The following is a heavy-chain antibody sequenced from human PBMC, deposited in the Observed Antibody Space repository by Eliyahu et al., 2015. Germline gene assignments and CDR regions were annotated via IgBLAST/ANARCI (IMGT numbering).Heavy chain of an antibody. CDR1: GASIXGTNW. CDR2: IHYSEKT. Sequence: QVQLQESGPGLVKPSGTLSLTCAVSGASIXGTNWWNWVRQSPGKGLEWIAGIHYSEKTNYNPSVKSRVIISIDESKNQFYLRLSSVTAADTAVYYCARAVGSFVRSHDYGMDVWGQGTTVTVSS. D-gene: IGHD1-26*01. CDR3: ARAVGSFVRSHDYGMDV. V-gene: IGHV4-4*02. J-gene: IGHJ6*02.